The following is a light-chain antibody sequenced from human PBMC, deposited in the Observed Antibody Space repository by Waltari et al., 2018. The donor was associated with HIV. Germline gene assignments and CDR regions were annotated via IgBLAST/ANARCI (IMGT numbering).Light chain of an antibody. CDR2: GNN. CDR1: SSHIWARPP. V-gene: IGLV1-40*01. CDR3: QSYDSSLGGSV. J-gene: IGLJ3*02. Sequence: QSVLTQPPSVSGAPGQSVTISCTGLSSHIWARPPLLAPRYQHLPGTAPKLLIYGNNNRPSGVPDRFSGSKSGTSASLAITGRQAEDEADYYCQSYDSSLGGSVFGGGTKLTVL.